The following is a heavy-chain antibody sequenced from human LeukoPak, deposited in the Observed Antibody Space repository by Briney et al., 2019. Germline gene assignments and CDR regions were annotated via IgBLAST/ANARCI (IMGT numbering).Heavy chain of an antibody. CDR2: ISSSGSTI. Sequence: PGGSLRLSCAASGFTFSSYEMHWVRQAPGKGLDGVSYISSSGSTIYYADSVKGRFTISIDNAKNSVYLQMNSLRAEGTAVYYCAELGITMIGGVWGKGTTVTISS. D-gene: IGHD3-10*02. CDR3: AELGITMIGGV. CDR1: GFTFSSYE. V-gene: IGHV3-48*03. J-gene: IGHJ6*04.